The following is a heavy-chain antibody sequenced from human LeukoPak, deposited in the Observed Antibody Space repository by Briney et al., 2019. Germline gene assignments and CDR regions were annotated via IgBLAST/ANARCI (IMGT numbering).Heavy chain of an antibody. J-gene: IGHJ5*02. CDR1: GGSISSSSYY. CDR3: ARDWEQWLA. D-gene: IGHD6-19*01. CDR2: IYYSGST. Sequence: SETLSLTCTVSGGSISSSSYYWGWIRQPPGKGLEWIGSIYYSGSTYYNPSLKSRVTISVDTSKNQFSLKLSSVTAADTAVYYCARDWEQWLAWGQGTLVTVSS. V-gene: IGHV4-39*07.